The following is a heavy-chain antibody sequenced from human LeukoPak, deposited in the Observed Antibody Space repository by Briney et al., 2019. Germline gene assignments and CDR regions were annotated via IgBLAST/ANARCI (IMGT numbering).Heavy chain of an antibody. V-gene: IGHV1-69*13. D-gene: IGHD3-22*01. Sequence: SVKVSCEASGGTFSSYAISWVRQAPGQGLEWMGGIIPIFGTANYAQKFQGRVTITADESTSTAYMELSSLRSEDTAVYYCASPHLDYYDSSGYYNWFDPWGQGTLVTVSS. CDR2: IIPIFGTA. CDR3: ASPHLDYYDSSGYYNWFDP. CDR1: GGTFSSYA. J-gene: IGHJ5*02.